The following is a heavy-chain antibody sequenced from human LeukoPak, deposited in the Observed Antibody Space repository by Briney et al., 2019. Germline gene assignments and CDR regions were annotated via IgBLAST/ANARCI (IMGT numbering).Heavy chain of an antibody. Sequence: ASVKVSCKASGYTFTGYYMHWVRQAPGQGLEWMGWINPNSGGTNYAQKFQGRVTMTRDTSADTIYMELSSLRSEDTAVYYCARDPGPIYGNYEKISWFDPWGQGTLVTVSS. CDR2: INPNSGGT. CDR3: ARDPGPIYGNYEKISWFDP. V-gene: IGHV1-2*02. CDR1: GYTFTGYY. D-gene: IGHD4-11*01. J-gene: IGHJ5*02.